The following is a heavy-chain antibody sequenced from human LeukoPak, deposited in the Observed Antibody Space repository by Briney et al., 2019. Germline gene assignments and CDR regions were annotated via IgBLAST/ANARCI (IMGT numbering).Heavy chain of an antibody. CDR2: IGSDGTAI. CDR3: AKPGLTVPGTRWFDS. J-gene: IGHJ5*01. CDR1: GFTFESYA. V-gene: IGHV3-23*01. D-gene: IGHD2-2*01. Sequence: GGSPRLSCAASGFTFESYAMSWVRQAPGKGLEWVSAIGSDGTAIQYADSVKGRFTISKDNSKNTLYLQMNSLRVEDTAVYYCAKPGLTVPGTRWFDSWGPGIPVTVSS.